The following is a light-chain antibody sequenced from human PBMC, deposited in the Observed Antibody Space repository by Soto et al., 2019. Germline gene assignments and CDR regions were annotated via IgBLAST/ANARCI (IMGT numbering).Light chain of an antibody. V-gene: IGLV2-14*03. CDR3: TSYTRSSAPNYV. J-gene: IGLJ1*01. CDR1: SSDVGGYNS. CDR2: DVT. Sequence: QSALTQPASVSGSPVQSITISCTGTSSDVGGYNSVSWYQQHPGKAPKLMIYDVTNRPSGISNRFSGSKSGNTASLTISGLQAEDEADYYCTSYTRSSAPNYVFGTGTKLTVL.